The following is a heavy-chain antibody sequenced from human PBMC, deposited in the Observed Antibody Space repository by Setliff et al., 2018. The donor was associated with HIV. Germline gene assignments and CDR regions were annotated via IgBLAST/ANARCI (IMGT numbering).Heavy chain of an antibody. CDR3: ATSPAGEILGSRPFYFDY. J-gene: IGHJ4*02. CDR2: IYYSGST. CDR1: GDSINSGNYY. V-gene: IGHV4-31*03. D-gene: IGHD3-10*01. Sequence: SETLSLTCTVSGDSINSGNYYWSWIRQHPGKGLEWIGYIYYSGSTYYSPSLKSRVTISEDTSKNQFSLKMRSVTAADTAMYYCATSPAGEILGSRPFYFDYWGQGTLVT.